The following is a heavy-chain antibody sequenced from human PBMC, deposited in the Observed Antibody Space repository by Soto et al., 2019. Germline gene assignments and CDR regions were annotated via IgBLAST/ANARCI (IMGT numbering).Heavy chain of an antibody. J-gene: IGHJ5*02. V-gene: IGHV4-30-2*01. CDR2: IYHSGST. CDR3: ARTTYSSSWYNWFDP. CDR1: GGSISSGGYP. D-gene: IGHD6-13*01. Sequence: QLQLQESGSGLVKPSQTLSLTCAVSGGSISSGGYPWSWIRQPPGKGLEWIGYIYHSGSTYYNPSLKSRVTISVDRSKNQFSLKLSSVTAADTAVYYCARTTYSSSWYNWFDPWGQGTLVTVSS.